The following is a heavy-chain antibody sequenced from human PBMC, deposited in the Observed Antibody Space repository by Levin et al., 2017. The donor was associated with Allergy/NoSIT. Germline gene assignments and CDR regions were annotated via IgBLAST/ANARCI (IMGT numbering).Heavy chain of an antibody. Sequence: AGGSLRLSCAASGFTFSSYAMHWVRQAPGKGLEWVAVISYDGSNKYYADSVKGRFTISRDNSKNTLYLQMNSLRAEDTAVYYCASVRGRPEEEWGQGTLVTVSS. CDR3: ASVRGRPEEE. J-gene: IGHJ4*02. V-gene: IGHV3-30-3*01. CDR1: GFTFSSYA. CDR2: ISYDGSNK. D-gene: IGHD3-10*02.